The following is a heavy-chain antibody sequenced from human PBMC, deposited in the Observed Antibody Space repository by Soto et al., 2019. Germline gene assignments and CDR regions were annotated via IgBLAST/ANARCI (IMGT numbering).Heavy chain of an antibody. Sequence: SETLSLTCAVYGGSFSGYYWSWIRRPPGKGLEWIGEINHSGSTNYNPSLKSRVTISVDTSKNQFSLKLSSVTAADTAVYYCARGNGYNRYYYYYYGMDVWGQGTTVTVSS. V-gene: IGHV4-34*01. CDR1: GGSFSGYY. CDR2: INHSGST. CDR3: ARGNGYNRYYYYYYGMDV. D-gene: IGHD5-12*01. J-gene: IGHJ6*02.